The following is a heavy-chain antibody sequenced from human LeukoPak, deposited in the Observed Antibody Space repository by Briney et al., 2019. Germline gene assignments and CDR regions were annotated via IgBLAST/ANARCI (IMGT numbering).Heavy chain of an antibody. CDR2: IYSGGTT. CDR1: EFSVGSNY. CDR3: ARAPSGYHNT. D-gene: IGHD5-12*01. J-gene: IGHJ4*02. Sequence: PGGSLTLSWAASEFSVGSNYMTWVRHAPGKGLEWVSLIYSGGTTYNADSVKGRFTISRDQSKNTLYIQMKSLRAEDTAVYYCARAPSGYHNTGGQGTLVTVSS. V-gene: IGHV3-66*01.